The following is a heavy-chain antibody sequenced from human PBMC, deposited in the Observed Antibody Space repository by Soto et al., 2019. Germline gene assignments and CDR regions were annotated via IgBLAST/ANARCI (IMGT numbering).Heavy chain of an antibody. Sequence: GGSLRLSCAASGFTFSSYAMTWVRQAPGKGLEWVSGLYGSGDITFYADSVRGRFTVSRDNSKNTLSLQMNSLRAEDTAVYYCVRKNVNNGFYDYWGQGTLVTVSS. V-gene: IGHV3-23*01. CDR2: LYGSGDIT. CDR1: GFTFSSYA. CDR3: VRKNVNNGFYDY. J-gene: IGHJ4*02. D-gene: IGHD2-8*01.